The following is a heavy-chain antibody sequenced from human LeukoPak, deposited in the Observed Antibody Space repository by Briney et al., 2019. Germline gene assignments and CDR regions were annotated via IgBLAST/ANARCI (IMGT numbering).Heavy chain of an antibody. CDR2: IYPGDSDT. V-gene: IGHV5-51*01. D-gene: IGHD2-2*01. Sequence: GESLKISCKGSGNSFTSYWIGWVRQMPGKGLEWMGIIYPGDSDTRYSPSFQGQVTISADKSISTAYLQWSSLKASDTAMYYCARRRRLSSTSCYADYWGQGTLVTVSS. CDR3: ARRRRLSSTSCYADY. CDR1: GNSFTSYW. J-gene: IGHJ4*02.